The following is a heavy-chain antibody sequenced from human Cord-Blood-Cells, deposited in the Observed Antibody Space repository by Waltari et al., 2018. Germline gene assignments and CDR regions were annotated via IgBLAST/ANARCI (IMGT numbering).Heavy chain of an antibody. CDR2: IYHSGST. V-gene: IGHV4-38-2*01. Sequence: QVQLQESGPGLVKPSETLSLTCAVSGYSISSGYYWGWIRQPPGKGLEWIGSIYHSGSTYYTPSLKGRVTISVDTSKNQFSLKLSSVTAADTAVYYCARLIHQGTMAAAGTGWFDPWGQGTLVTVSS. D-gene: IGHD6-13*01. CDR1: GYSISSGYY. CDR3: ARLIHQGTMAAAGTGWFDP. J-gene: IGHJ5*02.